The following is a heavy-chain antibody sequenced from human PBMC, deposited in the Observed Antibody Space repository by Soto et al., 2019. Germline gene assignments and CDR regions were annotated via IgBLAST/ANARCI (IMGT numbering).Heavy chain of an antibody. CDR3: ARPDYGSGSYPDY. D-gene: IGHD3-10*01. V-gene: IGHV3-30-3*01. CDR1: GLTFSSYA. J-gene: IGHJ4*02. Sequence: QVQLVESGGGVAQPGRSLRLSCAASGLTFSSYARQWVRQAPAKGLEWVAVISYDGSNKYYADSVKGRFTISRDNSKNTLYLQMNSLRAEDTAVYYCARPDYGSGSYPDYWGQGTLVTVSS. CDR2: ISYDGSNK.